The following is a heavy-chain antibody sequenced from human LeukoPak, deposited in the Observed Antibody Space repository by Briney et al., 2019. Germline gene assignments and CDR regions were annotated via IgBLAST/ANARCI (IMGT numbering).Heavy chain of an antibody. Sequence: AGGSLRLSCAASGFTFSSYGMHWVRQAPGKGLEWVAVIWYDGSNKYYADSVEGRFTISRDNSKNTLYLQMNSLRAEDTAVYYCARVRELWFGELELDYWGQGTLVTVSS. CDR2: IWYDGSNK. J-gene: IGHJ4*02. CDR3: ARVRELWFGELELDY. D-gene: IGHD3-10*01. V-gene: IGHV3-33*01. CDR1: GFTFSSYG.